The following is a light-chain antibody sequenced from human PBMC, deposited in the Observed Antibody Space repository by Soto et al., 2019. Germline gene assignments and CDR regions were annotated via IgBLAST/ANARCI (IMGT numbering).Light chain of an antibody. Sequence: DIQMTQSPSTLSASVGDRVTITCRASQSISSWLAWYQQKPGKAPNLLIYKASSLQSGVPSRFSGSGSGTEFTLTISSLQPDDCGTYYCQPYNDKWTFGQGTKV. J-gene: IGKJ1*01. V-gene: IGKV1-5*03. CDR1: QSISSW. CDR3: QPYNDKWT. CDR2: KAS.